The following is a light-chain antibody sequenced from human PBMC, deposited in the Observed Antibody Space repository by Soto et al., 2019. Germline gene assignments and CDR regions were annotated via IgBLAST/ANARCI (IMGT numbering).Light chain of an antibody. CDR1: QSISSY. Sequence: DIQMTQSPSSLSASVGDRVTITCRASQSISSYLNWYQQKPGKAPKLLIYAASSSQSGVPSRFSGSGSGTDFTLTISSLQHEDFATYYCQQSYSTPPTFGGGTKVDIK. J-gene: IGKJ4*01. V-gene: IGKV1-39*01. CDR3: QQSYSTPPT. CDR2: AAS.